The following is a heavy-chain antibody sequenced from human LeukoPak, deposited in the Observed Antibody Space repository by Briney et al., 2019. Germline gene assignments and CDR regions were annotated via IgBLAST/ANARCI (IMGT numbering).Heavy chain of an antibody. CDR2: ISSSSSYI. V-gene: IGHV3-21*01. Sequence: PGGSLRLSCAASGFTFSSYAMSWVRQAPGKGLEWVSSISSSSSYIYYADSMKGRFTISRDNAKNSLYLQMNSLRAEDTAVYYCARGVGDPTSTWYFDLWGRGTLVTVSS. CDR3: ARGVGDPTSTWYFDL. D-gene: IGHD1-26*01. J-gene: IGHJ2*01. CDR1: GFTFSSYA.